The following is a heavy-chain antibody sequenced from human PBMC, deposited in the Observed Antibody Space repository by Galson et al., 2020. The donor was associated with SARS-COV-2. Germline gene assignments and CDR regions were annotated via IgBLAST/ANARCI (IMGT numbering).Heavy chain of an antibody. CDR3: ARDDDSSGYSRTHPLMY. Sequence: GGSLRLSCAASGFTFSSYSMNWVRQAPGKGLEWVSSISSSSSYIYYADSVKGRFTISRDNAKNSLYLQMNSLRAEDTAVYYCARDDDSSGYSRTHPLMYWGQGTLVTVSS. D-gene: IGHD3-22*01. CDR1: GFTFSSYS. J-gene: IGHJ4*02. CDR2: ISSSSSYI. V-gene: IGHV3-21*01.